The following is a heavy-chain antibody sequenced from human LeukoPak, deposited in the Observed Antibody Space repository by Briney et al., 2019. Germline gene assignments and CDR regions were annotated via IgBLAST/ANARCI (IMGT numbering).Heavy chain of an antibody. D-gene: IGHD1-26*01. Sequence: GASVKVSCKASGYAFTNYAISWVRQAPGQGLEWMGWISAYNGNTNYAQKLQGRVTMTTDTSTSTAYMELRSLRSDDTAVYYCARVRIEWELRTSDYWGQGTLVTVSS. CDR2: ISAYNGNT. J-gene: IGHJ4*02. CDR3: ARVRIEWELRTSDY. CDR1: GYAFTNYA. V-gene: IGHV1-18*01.